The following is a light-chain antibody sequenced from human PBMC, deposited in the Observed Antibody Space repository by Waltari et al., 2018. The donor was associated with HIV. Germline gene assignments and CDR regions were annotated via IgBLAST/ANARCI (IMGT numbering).Light chain of an antibody. CDR2: EAA. V-gene: IGKV3-15*01. CDR3: QQYDSGPRGIT. Sequence: EVVMTQSPPTLSVSPGQRVTLSCRASQSISAKVAWYQQRPGQAPRLLIYEAATRPTGIPARFSGSGSGTEFTLTISNLQSEDFATYFCQQYDSGPRGITFGQGTMLEIE. J-gene: IGKJ2*01. CDR1: QSISAK.